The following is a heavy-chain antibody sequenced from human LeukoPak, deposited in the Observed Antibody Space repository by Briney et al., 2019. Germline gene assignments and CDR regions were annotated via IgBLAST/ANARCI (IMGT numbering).Heavy chain of an antibody. CDR1: GFTFTRNA. V-gene: IGHV3-23*01. CDR3: AKAHCSSTSCSRAAN. D-gene: IGHD2-2*01. CDR2: INGSGGTT. Sequence: GGSLRLSCAASGFTFTRNAMAWVRQAPGKGLEWVSAINGSGGTTFYADSVKGRVTISRVQSTNTVYLQMNSLRAADTAVYYCAKAHCSSTSCSRAANWGQGTLVTVAS. J-gene: IGHJ4*02.